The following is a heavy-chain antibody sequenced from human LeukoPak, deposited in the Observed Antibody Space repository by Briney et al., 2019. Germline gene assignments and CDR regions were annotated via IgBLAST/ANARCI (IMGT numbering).Heavy chain of an antibody. CDR2: VNYRGTP. V-gene: IGHV4-39*07. D-gene: IGHD3-10*01. CDR3: ARALSGYGSGKGYFDS. CDR1: GDSIGSTTTYY. Sequence: PSETLSLTCTVSGDSIGSTTTYYWGWIRQPPGKGLEWIGNVNYRGTPHYNPSLTSRVTMSLDTSKNHFSLKLTSVTAADTAIYYCARALSGYGSGKGYFDSWGQGPLVTVPS. J-gene: IGHJ4*02.